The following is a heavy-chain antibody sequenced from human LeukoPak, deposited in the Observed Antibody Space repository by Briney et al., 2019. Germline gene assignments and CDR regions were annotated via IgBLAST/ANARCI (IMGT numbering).Heavy chain of an antibody. CDR2: IYSGGTT. CDR3: AKLKGWYGEGYFDY. V-gene: IGHV3-53*01. CDR1: GFTVSSNY. D-gene: IGHD3-10*01. Sequence: GGSLRLSCAASGFTVSSNYMSWVRQPPGKGLEWVSVIYSGGTTFYADSVKGRFTISRDNSKNTLYLQMNSLRADDTAVYYCAKLKGWYGEGYFDYWAQGTVVTVSS. J-gene: IGHJ4*02.